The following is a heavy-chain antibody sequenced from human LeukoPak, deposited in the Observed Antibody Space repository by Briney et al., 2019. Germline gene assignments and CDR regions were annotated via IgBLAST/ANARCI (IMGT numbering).Heavy chain of an antibody. CDR1: GGSISTSNYY. CDR2: IYFNGST. D-gene: IGHD5-24*01. Sequence: SETLSLTCTVSGGSISTSNYYWSWIRQPPGKGLEWIGYIYFNGSTNYNPSLKSRVTMSVDTSKNQFSLNLSSMTAADTAVYYCARSRERWLEFPMDDAFDIWGQGTMVTVSS. J-gene: IGHJ3*02. CDR3: ARSRERWLEFPMDDAFDI. V-gene: IGHV4-61*01.